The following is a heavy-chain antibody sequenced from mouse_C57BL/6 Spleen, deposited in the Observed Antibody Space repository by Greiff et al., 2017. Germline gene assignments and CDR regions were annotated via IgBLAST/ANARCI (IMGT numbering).Heavy chain of an antibody. CDR1: GYTFTSYT. J-gene: IGHJ1*03. V-gene: IGHV1-4*01. Sequence: VKVVESGAELARPGASVKMSCKASGYTFTSYTMHWVKQRPGQGLEWIGYINPSSGYTKFNQKFKDKATLTADKSSSTAYMQLSSLTSEDSAVYYCARSNYSNYEDWYFDVWGTGATVTVSS. D-gene: IGHD2-5*01. CDR2: INPSSGYT. CDR3: ARSNYSNYEDWYFDV.